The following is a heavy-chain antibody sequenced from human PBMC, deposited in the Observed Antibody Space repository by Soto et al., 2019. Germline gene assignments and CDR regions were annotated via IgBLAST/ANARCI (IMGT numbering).Heavy chain of an antibody. V-gene: IGHV3-23*01. D-gene: IGHD3-3*01. CDR3: AKGARPGRVVIILDY. J-gene: IGHJ4*02. Sequence: SLRLSCAASGFTFDDYTMHWVRQAPGKGLEWVSAISGSGGSTYYADSVKGRFTISRDNSKNTLYLQMNSLRAEDTAVYYCAKGARPGRVVIILDYWGQGTLVTVSS. CDR1: GFTFDDYT. CDR2: ISGSGGST.